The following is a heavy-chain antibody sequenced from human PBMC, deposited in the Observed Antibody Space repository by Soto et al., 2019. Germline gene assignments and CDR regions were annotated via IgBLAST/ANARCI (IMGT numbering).Heavy chain of an antibody. CDR3: ARLNEANYGMDV. CDR2: IYYSGST. CDR1: GGTISSSSYY. Sequence: SETMSLTCTVSGGTISSSSYYWGWIRQPPGKGLEWIGSIYYSGSTYYNPSLKSRVTISVDTSKNQFSLKLSSVTAADTAVYYCARLNEANYGMDVWGQGTTVTVSS. J-gene: IGHJ6*02. V-gene: IGHV4-39*01. D-gene: IGHD2-8*01.